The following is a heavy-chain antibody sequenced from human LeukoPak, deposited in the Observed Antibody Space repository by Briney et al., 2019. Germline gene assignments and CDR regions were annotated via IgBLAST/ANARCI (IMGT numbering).Heavy chain of an antibody. CDR3: AKDGEVAGFDY. J-gene: IGHJ4*02. D-gene: IGHD6-19*01. V-gene: IGHV3-23*01. CDR1: GFTYSSYA. CDR2: ISGSGGST. Sequence: GGSLRLSCAASGFTYSSYAMSWVREAPGKGLEWVSAISGSGGSTYYADSVKGRFTISRDNSKNTLYLQMNSLRAEDTAVYYCAKDGEVAGFDYWGQGTLVTVSS.